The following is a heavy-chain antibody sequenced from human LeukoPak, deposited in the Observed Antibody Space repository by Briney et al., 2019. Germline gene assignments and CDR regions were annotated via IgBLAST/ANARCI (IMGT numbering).Heavy chain of an antibody. D-gene: IGHD3-3*01. J-gene: IGHJ4*02. V-gene: IGHV1-69*02. CDR1: GGTFSSYT. CDR2: IIPILGIA. CDR3: ARWGKITIPDY. Sequence: SVKVSCKASGGTFSSYTVSWVRQAPGQGLEWMGRIIPILGIANYAQKFQGRVTITADKSTSTAYMELSSLRSEDTAVYYCARWGKITIPDYWGQGTLVTVSS.